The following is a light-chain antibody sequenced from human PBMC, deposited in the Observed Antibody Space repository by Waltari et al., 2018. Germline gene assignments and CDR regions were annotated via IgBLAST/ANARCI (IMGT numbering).Light chain of an antibody. Sequence: DIQMTQSPSSVSASVGDRVTITCRASRAITNYVNWYQQRPGLAPKLLIYAASTLQGGVPTRFSGSGSGTDFTLTISSLQIEDFATYYCQQSHSAPRTFGQGTKLEIK. V-gene: IGKV1-39*01. CDR1: RAITNY. CDR2: AAS. J-gene: IGKJ2*01. CDR3: QQSHSAPRT.